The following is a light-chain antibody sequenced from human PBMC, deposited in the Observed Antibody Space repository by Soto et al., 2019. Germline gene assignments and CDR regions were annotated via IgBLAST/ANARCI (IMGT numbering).Light chain of an antibody. CDR2: DIS. CDR3: QQYENLPYT. Sequence: DIQMTQSASSLSASVGDRVTITCQASQVISNYLNWYQQKPWKAPKLLIYDISTLEIGVPSRFSGSGSGTDFTFTITGLQPEDIATYYCQQYENLPYTFGQGTKVDIK. CDR1: QVISNY. J-gene: IGKJ2*01. V-gene: IGKV1-33*01.